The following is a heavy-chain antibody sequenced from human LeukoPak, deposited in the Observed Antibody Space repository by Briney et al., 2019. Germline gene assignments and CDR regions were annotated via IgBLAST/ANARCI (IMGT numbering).Heavy chain of an antibody. V-gene: IGHV4-34*01. CDR1: GGSFSGYY. Sequence: SETLSLTCAVYGGSFSGYYWSWIRQPPGKGLEWIGEINHSESTNYNPSLKCRVTISVDPSKNQFSLKLSSVTAADTAVYYWARVKGLPYYFDYWGQGTLVTVSS. D-gene: IGHD3-16*01. CDR3: ARVKGLPYYFDY. CDR2: INHSEST. J-gene: IGHJ4*02.